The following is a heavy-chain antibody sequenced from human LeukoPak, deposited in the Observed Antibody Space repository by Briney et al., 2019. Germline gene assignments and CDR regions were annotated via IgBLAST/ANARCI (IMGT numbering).Heavy chain of an antibody. J-gene: IGHJ4*02. D-gene: IGHD1-26*01. CDR2: FDPEDGET. CDR3: ARQDSKVGAYTGPYYFDY. V-gene: IGHV1-24*01. CDR1: GYTLTELS. Sequence: ASVKVSCKVSGYTLTELSMHWVRQAPGKGLEWMGGFDPEDGETIYAQKFQGRVTMTEDTSTDTAYMELSSLRSEDTAVYYCARQDSKVGAYTGPYYFDYWGQGTLVTVSS.